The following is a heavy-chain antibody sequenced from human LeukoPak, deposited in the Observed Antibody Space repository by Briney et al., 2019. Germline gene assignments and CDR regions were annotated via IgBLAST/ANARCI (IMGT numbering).Heavy chain of an antibody. CDR2: IYPEDSDT. D-gene: IGHD2/OR15-2a*01. J-gene: IGHJ4*02. V-gene: IGHV5-51*01. Sequence: GESLKISCKASGFKFTSYWIAWVRQVPGQGLEWMGTIYPEDSDTKKSPSFQGQVTISVDNTISTAYLQLSGVKASDTAMYYCARHLYEHAPFDYWGPGILVTVSP. CDR1: GFKFTSYW. CDR3: ARHLYEHAPFDY.